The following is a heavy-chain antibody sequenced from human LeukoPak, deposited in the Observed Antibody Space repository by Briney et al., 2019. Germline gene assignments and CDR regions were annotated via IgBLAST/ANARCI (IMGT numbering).Heavy chain of an antibody. J-gene: IGHJ4*02. CDR1: GFTFSSYT. D-gene: IGHD1-1*01. CDR2: ISGSNSYI. V-gene: IGHV3-21*01. Sequence: GSLRLSCAASGFTFSSYTMHWIRQAPGKGLEWVSSISGSNSYIFYADSVKGRFTVSRDNAKDSLYLQMNSLRAEDTAVYYCARALTTLTYEGYWGQGTLVTVSS. CDR3: ARALTTLTYEGY.